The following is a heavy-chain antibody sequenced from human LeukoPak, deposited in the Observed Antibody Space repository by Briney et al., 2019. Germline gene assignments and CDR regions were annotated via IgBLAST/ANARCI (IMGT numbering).Heavy chain of an antibody. CDR1: GFTFSHAW. CDR3: TTSEADVAHTIAVAGPTIDY. J-gene: IGHJ4*02. V-gene: IGHV3-15*01. CDR2: IKSKTDGGTT. D-gene: IGHD6-19*01. Sequence: PGGSLRLSCAASGFTFSHAWMSWVRQAPGKGLEWVGRIKSKTDGGTTDYAAPVKGRFTISRDDSKNTLYLQMNSLKTEDTAVYYCTTSEADVAHTIAVAGPTIDYWGQGTLVTVSS.